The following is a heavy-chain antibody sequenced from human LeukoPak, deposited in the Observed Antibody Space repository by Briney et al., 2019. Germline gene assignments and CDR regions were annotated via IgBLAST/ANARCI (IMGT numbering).Heavy chain of an antibody. V-gene: IGHV1-18*01. Sequence: ASVKVSCKAPGYTFTNYAISWVRQAPGQGLEWMGWISAYNDNTNYAQKFQGRVTMATDTSTSTAYMELRSLRSDDTAVYYCARGDWQYSNNWSNWFDPWGQGTLVTVSS. CDR3: ARGDWQYSNNWSNWFDP. D-gene: IGHD6-13*01. J-gene: IGHJ5*02. CDR2: ISAYNDNT. CDR1: GYTFTNYA.